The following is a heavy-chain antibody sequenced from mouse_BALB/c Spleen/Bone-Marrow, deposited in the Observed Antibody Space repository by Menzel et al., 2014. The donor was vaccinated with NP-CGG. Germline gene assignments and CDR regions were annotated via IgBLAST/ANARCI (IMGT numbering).Heavy chain of an antibody. CDR3: ARVITTGYYGMDY. CDR1: GYTFTDYT. Sequence: VKLVESGAELVRPGVSVKISCKGSGYTFTDYTMHWVKQSHAKSLEWIRVISTYYGDASYNQKFKGKATMTVDKSSSTAYMELARLTSEDSAIYYCARVITTGYYGMDYWGQGTSVTVSS. V-gene: IGHV1S137*01. CDR2: ISTYYGDA. J-gene: IGHJ4*01. D-gene: IGHD2-4*01.